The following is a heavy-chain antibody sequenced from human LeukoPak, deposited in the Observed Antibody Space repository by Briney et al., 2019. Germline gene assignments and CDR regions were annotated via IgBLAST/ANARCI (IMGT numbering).Heavy chain of an antibody. CDR1: GFTFSNSA. V-gene: IGHV1-58*02. CDR3: AAEIYGGNTDCCTFDF. D-gene: IGHD4-23*01. J-gene: IGHJ3*01. CDR2: IGVAGGNT. Sequence: SVKVSCKASGFTFSNSAIQWVRQARGQRLEWIGWIGVAGGNTNYAQTLQGRITITRDMSTSTAYMELTSLRSDDTAVYYCAAEIYGGNTDCCTFDFWGPGTPVTVSS.